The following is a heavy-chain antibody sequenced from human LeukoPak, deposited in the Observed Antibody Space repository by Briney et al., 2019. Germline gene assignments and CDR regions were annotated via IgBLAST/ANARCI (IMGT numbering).Heavy chain of an antibody. J-gene: IGHJ5*02. CDR2: IYYSGST. Sequence: SETLSLTCTVSGGSISSGDYYWSWIRQPPGKGLEWIGYIYYSGSTYYNPSLKSRVTISVDTSKNQFSLKLSSVTAAATAVYYCARAEDGYSNWFDPWGQGTLVTVSS. CDR1: GGSISSGDYY. V-gene: IGHV4-30-4*08. CDR3: ARAEDGYSNWFDP. D-gene: IGHD5-24*01.